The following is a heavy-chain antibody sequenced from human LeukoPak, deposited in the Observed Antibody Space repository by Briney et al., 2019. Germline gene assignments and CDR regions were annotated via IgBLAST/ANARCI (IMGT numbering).Heavy chain of an antibody. J-gene: IGHJ4*02. CDR2: IIPILDLT. Sequence: ASVKVSCKASGGTLSSYPVSWVRQAPGQGLELMGRIIPILDLTNYAQRFQGRVTITADTSTSTVYMELNSLRSEDTAVYYCASRYYDSSRYYQYYFVYWGQGTLVTVSS. CDR3: ASRYYDSSRYYQYYFVY. D-gene: IGHD3-22*01. CDR1: GGTLSSYP. V-gene: IGHV1-69*02.